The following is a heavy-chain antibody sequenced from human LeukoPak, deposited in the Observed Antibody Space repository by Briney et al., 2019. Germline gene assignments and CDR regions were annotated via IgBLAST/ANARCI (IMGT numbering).Heavy chain of an antibody. J-gene: IGHJ4*02. CDR3: ARDDGDC. V-gene: IGHV3-7*01. CDR1: TVTFNGYW. Sequence: GGSLRLSCAASTVTFNGYWMMWVRQAPGKGLQWVASIKEDGSAEFYVDSVKGRFTISRDDAKNSLSLQMNSLRAEDTAVYYCARDDGDCGGQGTLVTVSA. CDR2: IKEDGSAE.